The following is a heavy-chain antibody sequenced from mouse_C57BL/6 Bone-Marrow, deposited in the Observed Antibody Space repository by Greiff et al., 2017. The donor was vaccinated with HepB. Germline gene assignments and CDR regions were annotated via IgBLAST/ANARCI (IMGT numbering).Heavy chain of an antibody. D-gene: IGHD1-1*01. CDR3: TGGIDGGGDY. CDR2: IDPENGDT. V-gene: IGHV14-4*01. CDR1: GFTIKDDY. Sequence: VQLQQSGAELVRPGASVKLSCTASGFTIKDDYMHWVKQRPEQGLEWIGWIDPENGDTEYASKFQGKATITADTSSNTAYLQLSSLTSEDTAVYYCTGGIDGGGDYWGQGTTLTVSS. J-gene: IGHJ2*01.